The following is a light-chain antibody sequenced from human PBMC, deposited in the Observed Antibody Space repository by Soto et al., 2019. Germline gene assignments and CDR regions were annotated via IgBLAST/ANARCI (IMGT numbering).Light chain of an antibody. CDR1: QSLVHSDGIAY. V-gene: IGKV2-30*02. CDR2: KVS. CDR3: MQGTPWPIT. J-gene: IGKJ5*01. Sequence: DVVMTQSPLSLPVTLGQPASISCRSNQSLVHSDGIAYFSWFQQRPGRSPRRLIYKVSNRGSGVPARFSGSGSGTDFALTISRVEAEDVGVYYCMQGTPWPITFGQGSRLEIK.